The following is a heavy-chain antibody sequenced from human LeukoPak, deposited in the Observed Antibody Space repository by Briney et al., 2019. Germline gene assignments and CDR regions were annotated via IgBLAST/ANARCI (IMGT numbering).Heavy chain of an antibody. CDR2: IYDSGST. V-gene: IGHV4-31*03. D-gene: IGHD5-12*01. Sequence: SETPSLTCTVSGGSISSGGHYWSWIRQHPGKGLEWPGYIYDSGSTYYNPSLKSRLTISMDTSKNQFSLKLTSVTAADTAVYYCARGYAPFDPWGQGTLVTVSS. J-gene: IGHJ5*02. CDR3: ARGYAPFDP. CDR1: GGSISSGGHY.